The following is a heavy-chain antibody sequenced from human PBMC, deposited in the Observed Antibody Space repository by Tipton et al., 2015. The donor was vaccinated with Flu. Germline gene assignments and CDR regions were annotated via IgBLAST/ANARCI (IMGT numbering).Heavy chain of an antibody. D-gene: IGHD3-3*01. CDR2: ISAYNGNT. V-gene: IGHV1-18*01. CDR1: GYTFTSYG. CDR3: ARDPYYDFWSGYYASYYYYGMDV. Sequence: QLVQSGAEVKKPGASVKVSCKASGYTFTSYGISWVRQAPGQGLEWMGWISAYNGNTNYAQKLQGRDTMTTDTSTSTAYMELRSLRSDDTAVYYCARDPYYDFWSGYYASYYYYGMDVWGQGTTVTVSS. J-gene: IGHJ6*02.